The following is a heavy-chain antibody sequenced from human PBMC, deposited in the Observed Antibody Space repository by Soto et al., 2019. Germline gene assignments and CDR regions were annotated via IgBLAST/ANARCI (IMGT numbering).Heavy chain of an antibody. CDR1: GGSISSGDYY. D-gene: IGHD6-19*01. V-gene: IGHV4-30-4*01. CDR3: ASWLSSGWYGSRYYFDY. CDR2: IYYSGST. J-gene: IGHJ4*02. Sequence: SETLSLTCTVSGGSISSGDYYWSWIRQPPGKGLEWIGYIYYSGSTYYNPSLKSRATISVDTSKNQFSLKLSSVTAADTAVYYCASWLSSGWYGSRYYFDYWGQGTLVTVSS.